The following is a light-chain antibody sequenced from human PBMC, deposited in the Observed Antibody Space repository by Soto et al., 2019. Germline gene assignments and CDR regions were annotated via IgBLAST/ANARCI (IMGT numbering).Light chain of an antibody. V-gene: IGKV1-39*01. CDR1: QSISNH. J-gene: IGKJ1*01. CDR2: AAS. Sequence: IQMTQSPSSLSASVGDRFTITCRASQSISNHLNWYQQKPGKAPKLLIFAASSLQSGVPSRFSGSRSGPDFTLTISSLQPEDFATYYCQQSYSSPPTFGQGTKVDI. CDR3: QQSYSSPPT.